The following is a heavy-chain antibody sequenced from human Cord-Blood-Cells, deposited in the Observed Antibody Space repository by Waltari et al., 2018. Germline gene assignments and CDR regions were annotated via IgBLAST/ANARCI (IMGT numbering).Heavy chain of an antibody. CDR1: GYTFTSYG. D-gene: IGHD6-6*01. Sequence: QVQLVQSGAEVKKPGASVKVSCKASGYTFTSYGISWVRTAPGTGLEWMGWFSAYNGNTNYAQEPQGRFTMTTDTSTSTAYMELRSLISDDTAVYYCARGVRAARPDYWGQGTLVTVSS. CDR2: FSAYNGNT. V-gene: IGHV1-18*04. J-gene: IGHJ4*02. CDR3: ARGVRAARPDY.